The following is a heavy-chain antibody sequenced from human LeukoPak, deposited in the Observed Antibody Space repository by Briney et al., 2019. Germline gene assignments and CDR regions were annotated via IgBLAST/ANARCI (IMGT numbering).Heavy chain of an antibody. CDR2: IYYSGRT. CDR3: ARPRTMGSRSPLGY. D-gene: IGHD1-26*01. CDR1: GGSISSYY. V-gene: IGHV4-59*01. J-gene: IGHJ4*02. Sequence: SETLSLTCTVSGGSISSYYWIWIRQPPGKGLEWIGDIYYSGRTDSNPSPRSRVITSLDTSKNQISLNLSSVTAADTAVYYCARPRTMGSRSPLGYWGQGSLVTVSS.